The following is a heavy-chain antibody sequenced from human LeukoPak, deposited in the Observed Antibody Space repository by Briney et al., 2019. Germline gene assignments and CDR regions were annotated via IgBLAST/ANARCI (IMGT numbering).Heavy chain of an antibody. D-gene: IGHD4/OR15-4a*01. CDR3: ARAGASSHYMDV. J-gene: IGHJ6*03. V-gene: IGHV3-30*03. CDR1: GFTFSSYG. CDR2: ISYDGSNK. Sequence: SGGSLRLSCAASGFTFSSYGMHWVGQAPGKGLEWVAVISYDGSNKYYADSVKGRFTISRENSKNTLYLQMNSLRAEDTAVYYCARAGASSHYMDVWGKGTTVTVSS.